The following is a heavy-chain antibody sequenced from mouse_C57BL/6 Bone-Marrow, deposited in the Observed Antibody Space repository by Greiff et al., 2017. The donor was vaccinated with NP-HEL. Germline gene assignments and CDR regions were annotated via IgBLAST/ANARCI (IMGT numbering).Heavy chain of an antibody. CDR3: ARSIFFAY. J-gene: IGHJ3*01. CDR1: GYTFTSYW. CDR2: IDPSDSYT. V-gene: IGHV1-50*01. Sequence: QVQLQQPGAELVKPGASVKLSCKASGYTFTSYWMQWVKQRPGQGLEWIGEIDPSDSYTNYNQKFKGKATLTVDTSSSTAYMQRSSLTSEDSAVYYCARSIFFAYWGQGTLVTVSA.